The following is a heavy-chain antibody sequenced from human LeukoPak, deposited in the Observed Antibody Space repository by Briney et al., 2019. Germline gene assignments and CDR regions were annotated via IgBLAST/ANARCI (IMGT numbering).Heavy chain of an antibody. CDR1: GFTFSNAW. J-gene: IGHJ4*02. CDR2: IESKTDGGTT. D-gene: IGHD6-13*01. V-gene: IGHV3-15*04. Sequence: GGSLRLSCAASGFTFSNAWMSWVRQAPGKGLEEVGRIESKTDGGTTDYAAPVKGRFTISRDDSKNTLYLQMNSLKTEDTAVYYCTTDQIAAAANFDYWGQGTLVTVSS. CDR3: TTDQIAAAANFDY.